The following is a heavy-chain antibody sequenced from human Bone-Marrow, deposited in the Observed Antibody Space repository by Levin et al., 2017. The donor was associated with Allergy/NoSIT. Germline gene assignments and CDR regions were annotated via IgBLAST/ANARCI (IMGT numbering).Heavy chain of an antibody. Sequence: HSQTLSLTCTVSGDSISSHQWSWIRKPPGKGLEWIGYIYDSGTTNYNPSLKSRVTISVDTSKNQFSLKLSSVTAADTAIYYCARGRRYNWNDHGGQYDYWGQGTLVTVSS. CDR1: GDSISSHQ. CDR2: IYDSGTT. V-gene: IGHV4-59*11. CDR3: ARGRRYNWNDHGGQYDY. D-gene: IGHD1-1*01. J-gene: IGHJ4*02.